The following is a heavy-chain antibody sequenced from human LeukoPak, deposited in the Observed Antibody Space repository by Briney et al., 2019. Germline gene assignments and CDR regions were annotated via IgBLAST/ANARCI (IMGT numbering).Heavy chain of an antibody. CDR1: GGSFSGYY. V-gene: IGHV4-34*01. CDR2: INHSGST. D-gene: IGHD6-19*01. Sequence: PSETLSLTCAVYGGSFSGYYWSWIRQPPGKGLEWIGEINHSGSTNYNPSLKSRVTISVETSKNQFSLKLSSVTAADTAVYYCARGVYSSGRAFDYWGQGTLVTVSS. J-gene: IGHJ4*02. CDR3: ARGVYSSGRAFDY.